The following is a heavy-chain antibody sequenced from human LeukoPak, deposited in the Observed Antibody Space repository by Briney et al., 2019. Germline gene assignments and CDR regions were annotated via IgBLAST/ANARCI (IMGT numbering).Heavy chain of an antibody. Sequence: SETLSLTCTVSGGSISIYYWSWIRQPPGKGLEWIGEINHSGSTNYNPSLKSRVTISVDTSKNQFSLKLSSVTAADTAVYYCARGSAQSGFDYWGQGTLVTVSS. D-gene: IGHD6-6*01. CDR2: INHSGST. CDR3: ARGSAQSGFDY. V-gene: IGHV4-34*01. CDR1: GGSISIYY. J-gene: IGHJ4*02.